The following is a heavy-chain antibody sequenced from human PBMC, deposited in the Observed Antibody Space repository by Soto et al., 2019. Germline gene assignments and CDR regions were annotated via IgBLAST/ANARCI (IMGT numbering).Heavy chain of an antibody. CDR3: ARAAGTGAFDI. D-gene: IGHD6-19*01. V-gene: IGHV1-2*02. CDR1: GYTFTSYG. J-gene: IGHJ3*02. CDR2: INPNSGGT. Sequence: GASVKVSCKASGYTFTSYGISWVRQAPGQGLEWMGWINPNSGGTNYAQKFQGRVTMTRDTSISTAYMELSRLRSDDTAVYYCARAAGTGAFDIWGQGTMVTVSS.